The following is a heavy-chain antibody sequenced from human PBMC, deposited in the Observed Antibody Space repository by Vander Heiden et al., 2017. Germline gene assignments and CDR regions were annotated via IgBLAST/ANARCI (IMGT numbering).Heavy chain of an antibody. Sequence: EAQLVQSGGGLVKPGGSLRLSCAASGFSFTYDWMNWVRQTPGKGLEWVGRIKSKTDGETVEYAASVKGRFIISRDDSKDMLYLQINSLKTDDSGLYFCFIHGSDGYWGQGSLLTVSS. CDR1: GFSFTYDW. CDR2: IKSKTDGETV. CDR3: FIHGSDGY. J-gene: IGHJ4*02. D-gene: IGHD3-10*01. V-gene: IGHV3-15*01.